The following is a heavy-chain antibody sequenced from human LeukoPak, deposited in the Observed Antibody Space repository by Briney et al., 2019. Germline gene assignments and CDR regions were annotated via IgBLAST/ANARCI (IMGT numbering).Heavy chain of an antibody. D-gene: IGHD6-13*01. CDR1: GYTFTSCD. CDR3: ARGASSSWYASWVY. Sequence: ASVKVSCKASGYTFTSCDINWVRQATGQGLEWMGWMNPNSGNTGYAQKFQGRVTMTRNTSISTAYMELSSLRSEDTAVYYCARGASSSWYASWVYWGQGTLVTVSS. J-gene: IGHJ4*02. V-gene: IGHV1-8*01. CDR2: MNPNSGNT.